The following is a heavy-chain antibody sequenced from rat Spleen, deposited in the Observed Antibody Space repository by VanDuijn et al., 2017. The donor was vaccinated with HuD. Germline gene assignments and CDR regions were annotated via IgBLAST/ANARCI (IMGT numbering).Heavy chain of an antibody. CDR1: GFTFSNFG. D-gene: IGHD1-4*01. Sequence: EVQLVESGGGLVQPGRSLKLSCAASGFTFSNFGMHWIRQAPTKGLEWVASISVSGGSTYYRHSVKGRFTLSRENSKSTLYLQMDSLRSEDTATYYCAAAGTRVSRFAYWGQGTLVTVSS. CDR3: AAAGTRVSRFAY. J-gene: IGHJ3*01. V-gene: IGHV5-19*01. CDR2: ISVSGGST.